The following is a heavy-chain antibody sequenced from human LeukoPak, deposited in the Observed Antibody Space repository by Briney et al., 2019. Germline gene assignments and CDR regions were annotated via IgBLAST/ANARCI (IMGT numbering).Heavy chain of an antibody. V-gene: IGHV4-38-2*02. CDR1: GYSMRSGYF. J-gene: IGHJ5*02. CDR2: IYTSGST. Sequence: PSETLSLTCSVSGYSMRSGYFWGWIRQPPGKGLEWIGRIYTSGSTNYNPSLKSRVTISVDTSKNQFSLKLSSVTAADTAVYYCARLVAGDNWFDPWGQGTLVTVSS. CDR3: ARLVAGDNWFDP. D-gene: IGHD6-19*01.